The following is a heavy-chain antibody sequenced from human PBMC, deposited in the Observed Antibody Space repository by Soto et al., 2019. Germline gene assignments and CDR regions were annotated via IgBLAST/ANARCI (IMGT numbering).Heavy chain of an antibody. CDR1: GGSFSSYY. CDR3: AREVQYWFDP. CDR2: IYHSGTT. V-gene: IGHV4-59*01. Sequence: PSETLSLTCTVSGGSFSSYYWSWIRQPPGKGLEWIGYIYHSGTTTYNPSLKSRVTISVDTSKNHIYLRLSSVTAADTAVYYCAREVQYWFDPWGQGTLVTVSS. J-gene: IGHJ5*02. D-gene: IGHD1-1*01.